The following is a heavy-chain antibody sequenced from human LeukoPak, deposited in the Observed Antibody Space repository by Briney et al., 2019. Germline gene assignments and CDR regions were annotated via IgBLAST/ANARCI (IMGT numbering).Heavy chain of an antibody. CDR1: GFTFSSYA. V-gene: IGHV3-64*01. D-gene: IGHD6-19*01. J-gene: IGHJ4*02. CDR3: ARGGVAVAGTYFDY. CDR2: ISSNGGST. Sequence: PGGSLRLSCAASGFTFSSYAMHWVRQAPGKGLEYVSAISSNGGSTYYANSVKGRFTTSRDNSKNTLYLQMGSLRAEDMAVYYCARGGVAVAGTYFDYWGQGTLVTVSS.